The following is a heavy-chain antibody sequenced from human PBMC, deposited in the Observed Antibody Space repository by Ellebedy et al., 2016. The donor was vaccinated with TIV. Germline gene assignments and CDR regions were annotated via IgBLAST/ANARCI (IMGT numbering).Heavy chain of an antibody. CDR2: ISSSSSTI. J-gene: IGHJ4*02. V-gene: IGHV3-48*01. CDR3: ARDKQWLALDY. D-gene: IGHD6-19*01. CDR1: GFTFSSYS. Sequence: GESLKISCAASGFTFSSYSMDWVRQAPGKGLEWVSYISSSSSTIYYADSVKGRFTISRDNAKNSLYLQMNSLRAEDTAVYYCARDKQWLALDYWGQGTLVTVSS.